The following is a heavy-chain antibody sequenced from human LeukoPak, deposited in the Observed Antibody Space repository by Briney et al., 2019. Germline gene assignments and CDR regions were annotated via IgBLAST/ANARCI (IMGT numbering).Heavy chain of an antibody. J-gene: IGHJ1*01. CDR1: GFTFSSYG. CDR2: IRYDGSNK. Sequence: GGSLRLSCAASGFTFSSYGMHWVRQAPGKGLEWVAFIRYDGSNKYYADSVKGRFTISRDNSKNTLYLQMNSLRAEDTAVYYCAKDSGCCTFAEYFQHWGQGTLVTVSS. CDR3: AKDSGCCTFAEYFQH. V-gene: IGHV3-30*02. D-gene: IGHD6-25*01.